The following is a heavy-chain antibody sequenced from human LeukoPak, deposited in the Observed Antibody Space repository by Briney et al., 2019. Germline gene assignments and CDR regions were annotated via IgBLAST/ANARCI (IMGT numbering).Heavy chain of an antibody. CDR2: ISAYNGNT. V-gene: IGHV1-18*01. D-gene: IGHD6-13*01. CDR3: ARVPSSSWYGWFDP. J-gene: IGHJ5*02. Sequence: ASVKVSCKASGYTFTSYGISWVRQAPGQGLEWMGWISAYNGNTNYAQKLQGRVTMTTVTSTSTAYMELRSLRSDDTAVYYCARVPSSSWYGWFDPWGQGTLVTVSS. CDR1: GYTFTSYG.